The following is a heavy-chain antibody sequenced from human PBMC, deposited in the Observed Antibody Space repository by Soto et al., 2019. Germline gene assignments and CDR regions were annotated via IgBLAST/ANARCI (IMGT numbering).Heavy chain of an antibody. Sequence: TQSLPYAVCGGSIISGGWACNCIRQQPGKGLEWIGYLYHSGSTYYNPSLKSRVTISVDRSKNQFSLKLSSVTAADTAVYYCARGMTTVTTFDYWGQGTLVTVSS. V-gene: IGHV4-30-2*01. D-gene: IGHD4-17*01. CDR2: LYHSGST. CDR3: ARGMTTVTTFDY. J-gene: IGHJ4*02. CDR1: GGSIISGGWA.